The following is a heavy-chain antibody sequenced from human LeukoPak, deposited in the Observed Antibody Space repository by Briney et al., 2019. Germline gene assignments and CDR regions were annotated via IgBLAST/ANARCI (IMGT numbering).Heavy chain of an antibody. CDR2: IYHSGST. D-gene: IGHD3-22*01. CDR1: GGSISSSNW. Sequence: PSETLSLTCAVSGGSISSSNWWSWVRQPPGKGLEWIGEIYHSGSTNYNPSLKSRVTISVDKSKNQFSLKLSSVTAADTAVYYCATQSEKGYYYDSSGYGYNWFDPRGQGTLVTVSS. CDR3: ATQSEKGYYYDSSGYGYNWFDP. V-gene: IGHV4-4*02. J-gene: IGHJ5*02.